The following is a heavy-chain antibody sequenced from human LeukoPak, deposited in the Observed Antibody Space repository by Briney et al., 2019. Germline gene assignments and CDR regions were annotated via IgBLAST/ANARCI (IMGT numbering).Heavy chain of an antibody. D-gene: IGHD3-22*01. V-gene: IGHV1-2*02. Sequence: GASVKVSCKASGYTXTGYYMHWVRQAPGQGLEWMGWINPNSGGTNYAQKFQGRVTMTRDTSISTAYMELSRLRSDDTAVYYCASVYYYDSSGFDYWGQGTLVTVSS. CDR1: GYTXTGYY. J-gene: IGHJ4*02. CDR3: ASVYYYDSSGFDY. CDR2: INPNSGGT.